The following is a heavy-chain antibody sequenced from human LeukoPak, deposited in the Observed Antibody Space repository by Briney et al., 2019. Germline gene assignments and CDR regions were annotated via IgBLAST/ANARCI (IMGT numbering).Heavy chain of an antibody. J-gene: IGHJ5*02. CDR3: AKGTPPSS. Sequence: PGGSLRLSCAASGFTFTNYWMSWVRQAPGKGLELVANIKQDRSEKYYVDSVKGRFTISRDNAKNSLYLQMNSLRPEDTSLYYCAKGTPPSSWGQGTLVTVSS. V-gene: IGHV3-7*03. CDR1: GFTFTNYW. CDR2: IKQDRSEK.